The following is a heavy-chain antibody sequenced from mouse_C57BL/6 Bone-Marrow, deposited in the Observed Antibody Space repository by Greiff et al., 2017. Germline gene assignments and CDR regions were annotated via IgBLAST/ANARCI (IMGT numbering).Heavy chain of an antibody. CDR1: GFSLSTFGMG. V-gene: IGHV8-8*01. D-gene: IGHD1-1*01. Sequence: QVTLKVSGPGILQPSQTLSLTCSFSGFSLSTFGMGVGWIRQPSGKGLEWMAHIWWDDDKYYNPALKSRLTISKDTSKNQVFLKIDNVDTADTATYYCARHYYGSSYDAMDYWGQGTSVTVSS. CDR3: ARHYYGSSYDAMDY. CDR2: IWWDDDK. J-gene: IGHJ4*01.